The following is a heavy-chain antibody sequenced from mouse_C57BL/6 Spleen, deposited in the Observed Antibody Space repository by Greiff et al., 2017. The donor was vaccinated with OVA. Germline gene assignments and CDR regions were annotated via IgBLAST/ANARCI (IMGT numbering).Heavy chain of an antibody. Sequence: VQLKESGPELVKPGASVKIPCKASGYTFTDYNMDWVKQSHGKSLEWIGDINPNNGGTIYNQKFKGKATLTVDKSSSTAYMELRSLTSEDTAVYYCARSGTMVTSPFAYWGQGTLVTVSA. J-gene: IGHJ3*01. V-gene: IGHV1-18*01. CDR3: ARSGTMVTSPFAY. CDR1: GYTFTDYN. CDR2: INPNNGGT. D-gene: IGHD2-2*01.